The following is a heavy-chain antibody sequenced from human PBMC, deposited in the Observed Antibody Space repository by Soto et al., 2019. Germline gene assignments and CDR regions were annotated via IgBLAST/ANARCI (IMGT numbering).Heavy chain of an antibody. CDR3: ARAGVDIVATDLATHALEQQLSTSYPYYFDY. V-gene: IGHV4-59*01. D-gene: IGHD5-12*01. CDR2: IYYSGST. J-gene: IGHJ4*02. Sequence: SETLSLTCTVSGGSISSYYWSWIRQPPGKGLEWIGYIYYSGSTNYNPSLKSRVTISVDTSKNQFSLKLSSVTAADTAVYYCARAGVDIVATDLATHALEQQLSTSYPYYFDYWGQGTLVTVSS. CDR1: GGSISSYY.